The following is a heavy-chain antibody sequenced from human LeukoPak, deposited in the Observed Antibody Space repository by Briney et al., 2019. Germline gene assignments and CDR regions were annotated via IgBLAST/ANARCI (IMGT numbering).Heavy chain of an antibody. CDR2: IYYSGST. CDR3: ARLFGGVGY. J-gene: IGHJ4*02. D-gene: IGHD3-10*01. CDR1: GGSISGSDYY. Sequence: SETLSLTCTVSGGSISGSDYYWGWIRQPPGKGLEWIGSIYYSGSTYYNPSLKSRVTISVDTSKNQFSLKLSSVTAADTAVYYCARLFGGVGYWGQGTLVTVSS. V-gene: IGHV4-39*01.